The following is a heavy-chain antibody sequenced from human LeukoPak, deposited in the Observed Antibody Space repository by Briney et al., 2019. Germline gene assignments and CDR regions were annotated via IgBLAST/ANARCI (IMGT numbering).Heavy chain of an antibody. D-gene: IGHD2/OR15-2a*01. J-gene: IGHJ4*02. V-gene: IGHV4-59*08. CDR3: AGHHPRNTVDF. CDR1: GGSISSYY. Sequence: SEALSPTCTVSGGSISSYYWSWIRQPPGKGLEWIAYISDIGSINYNPSLKSRVTISLDTSKNQFSLKLSSVTAADTAVYYCAGHHPRNTVDFWGQGTLVTVSS. CDR2: ISDIGSI.